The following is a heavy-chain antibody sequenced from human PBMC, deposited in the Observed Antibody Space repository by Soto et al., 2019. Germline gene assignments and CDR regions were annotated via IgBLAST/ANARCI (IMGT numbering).Heavy chain of an antibody. CDR2: TYYRSKWYN. CDR1: GDSVSSNDAT. CDR3: VRLIGNSWLDY. J-gene: IGHJ4*02. D-gene: IGHD6-13*01. Sequence: SQTLSLTCVISGDSVSSNDATSDWIRQSPSRGLEWLGRTYYRSKWYNDYAVSVKSRITINPDTSKNQISLQLNSVTPEDTAVYYCVRLIGNSWLDYWGQGTLVTVSS. V-gene: IGHV6-1*01.